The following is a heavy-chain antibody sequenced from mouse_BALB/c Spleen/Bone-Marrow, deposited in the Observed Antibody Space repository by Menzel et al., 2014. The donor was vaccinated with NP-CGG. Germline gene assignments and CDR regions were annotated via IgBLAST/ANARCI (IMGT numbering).Heavy chain of an antibody. D-gene: IGHD2-14*01. CDR1: GFDFSRYW. V-gene: IGHV4-1*02. J-gene: IGHJ4*01. Sequence: DVMLVESGGSLVQPGGSLKLSRAASGFDFSRYWVSWVGQEPGQGLEWIGEITPDSSTINYTPSLKDNFIISRDNAKNTRYLQMIKVRSEDTCLYYWAHRYDDAMDYWGQGTAVTVSS. CDR2: ITPDSSTI. CDR3: AHRYDDAMDY.